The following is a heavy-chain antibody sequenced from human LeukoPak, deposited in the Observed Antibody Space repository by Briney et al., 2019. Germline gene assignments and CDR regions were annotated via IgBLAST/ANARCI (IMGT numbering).Heavy chain of an antibody. V-gene: IGHV4-30-4*08. D-gene: IGHD3-22*01. CDR3: ARSAGYYDSSGYDY. CDR1: GGSISSGDYY. Sequence: SQTLSLTCTVSGGSISSGDYYWSWIRQPPGKGLEWIGYIYYSGSTYYNPSLKSRVTISVDRSKNQFSLKLSSVTAADTAVYYCARSAGYYDSSGYDYWGQGTLVTVSS. J-gene: IGHJ4*02. CDR2: IYYSGST.